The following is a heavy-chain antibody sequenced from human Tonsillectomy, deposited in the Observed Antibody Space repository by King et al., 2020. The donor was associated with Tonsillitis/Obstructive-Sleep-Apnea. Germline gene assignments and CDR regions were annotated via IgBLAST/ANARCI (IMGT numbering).Heavy chain of an antibody. D-gene: IGHD2-2*03. J-gene: IGHJ6*03. CDR1: GDSFSGYY. Sequence: VQLQQWGAGLLKPSETLSLTCAVYGDSFSGYYWSWIRQPPGKGLEWIGEINHSGSTNYNPSLKSRVTISVDTSKNQFSLTLSSVTAADTAVYYFAGYCGSTSCYLPYYYMDVWGKGTTVTVSS. CDR3: AGYCGSTSCYLPYYYMDV. CDR2: INHSGST. V-gene: IGHV4-34*01.